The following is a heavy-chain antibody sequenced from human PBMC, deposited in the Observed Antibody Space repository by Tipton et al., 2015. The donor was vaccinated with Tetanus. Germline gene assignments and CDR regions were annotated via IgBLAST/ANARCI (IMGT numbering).Heavy chain of an antibody. D-gene: IGHD6-25*01. CDR1: GFPFRIYG. CDR2: IWYDGSVK. CDR3: ASGSALDY. Sequence: SLRLSCTTSGFPFRIYGFHWVRQAPGKGLEWVAVIWYDGSVKSYGDSVKGRFTISRDNDKNTLFLQMNSLRAEDTAVYYCASGSALDYWGQGSLVAVSS. V-gene: IGHV3-33*01. J-gene: IGHJ4*02.